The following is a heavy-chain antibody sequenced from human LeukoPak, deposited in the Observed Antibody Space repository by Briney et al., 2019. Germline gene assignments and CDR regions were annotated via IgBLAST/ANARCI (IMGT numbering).Heavy chain of an antibody. CDR3: AREFPPYLCSGGSCSIDPPNDAFDI. V-gene: IGHV1-2*02. D-gene: IGHD2-15*01. CDR2: IDPNSGDT. Sequence: ASVKVSCKASGYTFIGYYIHWVRQAPGQGLEWMGWIDPNSGDTNSAQKFQGRVTMTRDTSISTAYMELSRLTSDDTAVYYCAREFPPYLCSGGSCSIDPPNDAFDIWGQGTMVTVSS. CDR1: GYTFIGYY. J-gene: IGHJ3*02.